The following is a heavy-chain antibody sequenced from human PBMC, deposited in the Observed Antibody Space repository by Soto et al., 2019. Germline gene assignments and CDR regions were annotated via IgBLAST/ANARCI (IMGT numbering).Heavy chain of an antibody. J-gene: IGHJ6*02. Sequence: ASETLSLTCTVSGGSISSYYWSGIRQPPGKGLEWIGNIYYSGSTNYNPSLKSRVTISVDTSKHQFSLKLSSVTAAETAVYYCARAKWIQSYYYYGMDVWGQGTTVTVSS. D-gene: IGHD5-18*01. CDR2: IYYSGST. CDR3: ARAKWIQSYYYYGMDV. V-gene: IGHV4-59*01. CDR1: GGSISSYY.